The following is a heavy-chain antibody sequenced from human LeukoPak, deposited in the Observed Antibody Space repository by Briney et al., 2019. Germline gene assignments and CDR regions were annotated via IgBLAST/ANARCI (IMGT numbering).Heavy chain of an antibody. J-gene: IGHJ4*02. CDR3: ARDGGMITFGGVIGH. CDR2: IYYSGST. Sequence: SETLSLTCTVSGGSISSSSYYWGWIRQPPGKGLEWIGSIYYSGSTYYNPSLKSRVTISVDTSKNQFSLKLSSVTAADTAVYYCARDGGMITFGGVIGHWGQGTLVTVSS. D-gene: IGHD3-16*02. CDR1: GGSISSSSYY. V-gene: IGHV4-39*07.